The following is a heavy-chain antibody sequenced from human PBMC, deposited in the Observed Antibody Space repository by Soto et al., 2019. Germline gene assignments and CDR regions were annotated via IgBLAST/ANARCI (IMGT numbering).Heavy chain of an antibody. CDR2: ISSSSSYI. CDR1: GFTFSSYS. D-gene: IGHD3-10*01. Sequence: PGGSLRLSCAASGFTFSSYSMNWVRQAPGKGLEWVSSISSSSSYIYYADSVKGRFTISRDNAKNSLYLQMNSLRAEDTAVYYCARDSPTYYHGSGSYYKHGMDVWGQGTTVTVSS. J-gene: IGHJ6*02. V-gene: IGHV3-21*01. CDR3: ARDSPTYYHGSGSYYKHGMDV.